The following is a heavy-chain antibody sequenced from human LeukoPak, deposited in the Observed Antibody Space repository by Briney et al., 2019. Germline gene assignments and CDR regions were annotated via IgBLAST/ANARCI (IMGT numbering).Heavy chain of an antibody. D-gene: IGHD2-2*01. CDR1: GGTFSSYA. J-gene: IGHJ1*01. CDR3: ARGGDCSSTSCQFYFQH. Sequence: GASVKVSCKASGGTFSSYAISWVRQAPGQGLEWMGGIIPIFGTANYAQKFQGRVTITTDESTSTAYMELSSLRSEDTAVYYCARGGDCSSTSCQFYFQHWGQGTLVTVSS. CDR2: IIPIFGTA. V-gene: IGHV1-69*05.